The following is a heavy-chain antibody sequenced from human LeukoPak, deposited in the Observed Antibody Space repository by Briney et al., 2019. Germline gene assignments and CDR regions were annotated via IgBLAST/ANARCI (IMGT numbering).Heavy chain of an antibody. J-gene: IGHJ2*01. Sequence: PGGSLRLSCGASGFTFSSYDMTWVRQAPGKGLEWVSGIYGRGGTTYYADSVKGRFIVSRDNSKNSLSLQMNSLRAEDTAVYYCARVVGRNWYLDLWGRGTHVTVSS. D-gene: IGHD1-14*01. CDR2: IYGRGGTT. V-gene: IGHV3-23*01. CDR3: ARVVGRNWYLDL. CDR1: GFTFSSYD.